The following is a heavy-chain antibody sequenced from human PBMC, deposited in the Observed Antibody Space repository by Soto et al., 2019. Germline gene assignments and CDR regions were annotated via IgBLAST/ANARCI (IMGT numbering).Heavy chain of an antibody. CDR2: IYPGDSDT. CDR3: ARQHERIAAAVSFDY. Sequence: EVQLVQSGAEVKKPGESLKISCKGSGYSFTSYWIGWVRQMPGKGLEWMGIIYPGDSDTRYSPSFQGQVTISADKSISTAYLQWSSLKASDTAMYYCARQHERIAAAVSFDYWGQGTLVTVSS. CDR1: GYSFTSYW. J-gene: IGHJ4*02. D-gene: IGHD6-13*01. V-gene: IGHV5-51*01.